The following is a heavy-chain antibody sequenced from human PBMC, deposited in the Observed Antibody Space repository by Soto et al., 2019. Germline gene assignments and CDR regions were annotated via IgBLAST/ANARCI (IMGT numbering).Heavy chain of an antibody. Sequence: QLQLQESGPGLVKPSETLSLTCTVSGGSISTSSYYWGWIRQPPGKGLEWIGSIYYSGSTYYNPSLXSRVTISVDTSKNQFSLKLSSVTAADTAVHYCARDYDSSGDYWGQGTLVTVSS. V-gene: IGHV4-39*01. J-gene: IGHJ4*02. CDR3: ARDYDSSGDY. CDR2: IYYSGST. D-gene: IGHD3-22*01. CDR1: GGSISTSSYY.